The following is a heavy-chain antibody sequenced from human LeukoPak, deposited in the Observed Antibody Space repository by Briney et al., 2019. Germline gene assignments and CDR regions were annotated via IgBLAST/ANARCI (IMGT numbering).Heavy chain of an antibody. Sequence: GSLGLSCAASGFTFSSYSMNWVRQAPGKGLEWVSSISSSSSYIYYADSVKGRFTISRDNAKNSLYLQMNSLRAEDTALYYCAKDWDYVWGSSLFDYWGQGALVTVSS. CDR1: GFTFSSYS. CDR3: AKDWDYVWGSSLFDY. J-gene: IGHJ4*02. CDR2: ISSSSSYI. V-gene: IGHV3-21*04. D-gene: IGHD3-16*01.